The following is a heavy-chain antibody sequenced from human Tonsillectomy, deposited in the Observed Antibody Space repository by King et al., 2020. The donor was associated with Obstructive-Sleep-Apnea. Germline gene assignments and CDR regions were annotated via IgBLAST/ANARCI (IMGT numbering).Heavy chain of an antibody. Sequence: PLQESGPGVVKPSQTLSLTCTVSGGSITSGDYNWTWIRQHPGKGLEWIGYISYNGSPYYSPSLKSRVTISLDTSKTQFSLKLTSVTPADTAVYYCARGDRSGYYAEYFHYWGQGTLVTVSS. CDR2: ISYNGSP. CDR1: GGSITSGDYN. CDR3: ARGDRSGYYAEYFHY. V-gene: IGHV4-31*03. D-gene: IGHD3-22*01. J-gene: IGHJ1*01.